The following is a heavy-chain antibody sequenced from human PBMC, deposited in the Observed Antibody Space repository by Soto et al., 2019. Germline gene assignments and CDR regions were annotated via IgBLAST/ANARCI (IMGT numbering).Heavy chain of an antibody. V-gene: IGHV1-8*01. J-gene: IGHJ6*03. CDR3: ARPIVVVPAANYYMDV. CDR2: MNPNSGNT. Sequence: QVQLVQSGAEVKKPGASVKVSCKASGYTFTSYDINWVRQATGQGLEWMGWMNPNSGNTGYAQKFQGRVTMTTDTSTSTAYMELRSLRSDDTAVYYCARPIVVVPAANYYMDVWGKGTTVTVSS. D-gene: IGHD2-2*01. CDR1: GYTFTSYD.